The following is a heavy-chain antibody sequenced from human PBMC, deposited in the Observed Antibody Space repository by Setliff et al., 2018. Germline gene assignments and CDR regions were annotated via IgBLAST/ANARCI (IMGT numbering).Heavy chain of an antibody. D-gene: IGHD6-13*01. CDR3: ARSAGYSSSWYNYYYGMDV. CDR1: GYSISSGYY. CDR2: IYHSGST. V-gene: IGHV4-38-2*01. J-gene: IGHJ6*02. Sequence: SETLSLTCAVSGYSISSGYYWGWIRQPPGKGLEWIGSIYHSGSTYYNPSLKSRVTISVDTSKNQFSLKLSSVTTADTAVYYCARSAGYSSSWYNYYYGMDVWGQGTTVTVSS.